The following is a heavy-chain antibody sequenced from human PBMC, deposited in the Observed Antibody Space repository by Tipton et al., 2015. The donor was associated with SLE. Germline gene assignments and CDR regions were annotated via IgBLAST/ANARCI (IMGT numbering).Heavy chain of an antibody. V-gene: IGHV4-34*01. CDR2: INHSGNT. Sequence: TLSLTCTVSGGPFTTGGYDYWVWLRQAPGKGLDWIGEINHSGNTNYNPSLKSRVTISVDTSKNQFSLKLSSVTAADTAVYYCARRPWSARSGYTYAADSWGQGTLVTVSS. D-gene: IGHD5-18*01. J-gene: IGHJ4*02. CDR1: GGPFTTGGYDY. CDR3: ARRPWSARSGYTYAADS.